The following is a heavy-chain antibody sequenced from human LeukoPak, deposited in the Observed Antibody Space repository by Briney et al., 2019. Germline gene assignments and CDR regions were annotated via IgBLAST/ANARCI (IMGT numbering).Heavy chain of an antibody. V-gene: IGHV4-59*02. CDR3: AYGGDAYKTGY. CDR1: GASVAAYY. D-gene: IGHD5-24*01. J-gene: IGHJ4*02. CDR2: IYYSGSH. Sequence: PSHTLSLTCSVSGASVAAYYCSWIRQPPGKGLEWIGYIYYSGSHNYSPSLKSRVTLSLDTSQTQFSLKLTSVTAADTAVYYCAYGGDAYKTGYWGQGTLVTVSS.